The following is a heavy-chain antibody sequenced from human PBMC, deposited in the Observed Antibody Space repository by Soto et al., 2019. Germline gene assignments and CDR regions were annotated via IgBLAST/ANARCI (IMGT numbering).Heavy chain of an antibody. D-gene: IGHD1-26*01. CDR3: ARVLRDPSGGRYFRGMYYFDY. Sequence: SETLSLTCAVSGGPISSSNWWSWVRQPPGKGLEWIGEIYHSGSTNYNPSLKSRVTISVDKSKNQFSLKLSSVTAADTAVYYCARVLRDPSGGRYFRGMYYFDYWGQGNLVTVSS. V-gene: IGHV4-4*02. CDR2: IYHSGST. J-gene: IGHJ4*02. CDR1: GGPISSSNW.